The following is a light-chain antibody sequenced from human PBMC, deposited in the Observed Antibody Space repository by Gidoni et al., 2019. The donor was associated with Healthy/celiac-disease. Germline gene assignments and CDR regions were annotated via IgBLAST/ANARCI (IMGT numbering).Light chain of an antibody. Sequence: IVLTQSPGTLSLSPGERATLSCRASQSVRSSYLAWYQQKPGQAPRLLIYGASSRATGIPDRFSGSGSGTDFTLTISRLEPEDFAVYYCQQYGSSPYTFXQXTKLEIK. CDR2: GAS. CDR3: QQYGSSPYT. J-gene: IGKJ2*01. CDR1: QSVRSSY. V-gene: IGKV3-20*01.